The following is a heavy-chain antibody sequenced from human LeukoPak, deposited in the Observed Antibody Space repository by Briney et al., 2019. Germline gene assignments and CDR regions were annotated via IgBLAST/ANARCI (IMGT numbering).Heavy chain of an antibody. V-gene: IGHV4-39*07. CDR1: GGSISTGTHF. J-gene: IGHJ5*02. CDR2: TSHSGTT. D-gene: IGHD5-18*01. CDR3: ARDSGFGYSPWVWELPGIESDLTGSNWFDP. Sequence: NPSEILSLTCTVSGGSISTGTHFWGWIRQPPGKGLEWIGSTSHSGTTYFSPSLKSRVSMSIDTSKNQFSLRLNSVTAADTAEYYCARDSGFGYSPWVWELPGIESDLTGSNWFDPWGQGTLVTVSS.